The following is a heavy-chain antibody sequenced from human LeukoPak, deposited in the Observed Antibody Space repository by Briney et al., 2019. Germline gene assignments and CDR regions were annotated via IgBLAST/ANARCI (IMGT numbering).Heavy chain of an antibody. CDR1: GYSISSAYY. CDR2: IYHSGST. CDR3: ARDSPHYFGSGTPNYYYMDV. D-gene: IGHD3-10*01. J-gene: IGHJ6*03. V-gene: IGHV4-38-2*02. Sequence: SETLSLTCTVSGYSISSAYYWGWIRQPPGKGLEWIGSIYHSGSTYYNPSLKSRVTISLDMSKSQFSLRLSSVTAADTAVYYCARDSPHYFGSGTPNYYYMDVWGKGTTVTVSS.